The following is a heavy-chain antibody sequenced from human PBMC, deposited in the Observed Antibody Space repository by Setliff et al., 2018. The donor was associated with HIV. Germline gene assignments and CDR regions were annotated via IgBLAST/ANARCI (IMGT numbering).Heavy chain of an antibody. V-gene: IGHV1-69*10. CDR3: AGPRGDEAFDI. CDR1: GGTSSTHA. J-gene: IGHJ3*02. Sequence: ASVKVSCKASGGTSSTHAMNWVRQAPGQGLEWIGQIISILEITDYAQKLQGRVTITADGPTNTFYMELSGLRSDDAAVYYCAGPRGDEAFDIWGQGTMVTVSS. D-gene: IGHD3-10*01. CDR2: IISILEIT.